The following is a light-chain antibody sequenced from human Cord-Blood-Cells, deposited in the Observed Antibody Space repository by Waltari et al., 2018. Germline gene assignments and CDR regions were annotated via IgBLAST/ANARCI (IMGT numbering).Light chain of an antibody. J-gene: IGKJ4*01. Sequence: DIVMTQSPLSLPVPPGEPASISCSSRQSLLHSNGYNYLDWYLQKPGQSPQLLIYLGSNRASGVPSMFSGSGSGTDLTLKLSRVEAEGVGVYYCMQALQTPPTFGGGTKVEIK. CDR3: MQALQTPPT. CDR1: QSLLHSNGYNY. V-gene: IGKV2-28*01. CDR2: LGS.